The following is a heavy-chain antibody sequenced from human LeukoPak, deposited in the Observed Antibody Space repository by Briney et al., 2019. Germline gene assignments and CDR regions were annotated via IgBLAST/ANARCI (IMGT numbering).Heavy chain of an antibody. V-gene: IGHV4-31*03. J-gene: IGHJ6*02. CDR2: IYYSGST. CDR3: AREDAGLDSYGFFYYYGMDV. Sequence: SETLSLTCTVSGGSISSGGYYWSWIRQHPGKGLEWIGYIYYSGSTYYNPSLKSRVTISVDTSKNQFSLKLSSVTAADTAVYYCAREDAGLDSYGFFYYYGMDVWGQGTTVTVSS. CDR1: GGSISSGGYY. D-gene: IGHD5-18*01.